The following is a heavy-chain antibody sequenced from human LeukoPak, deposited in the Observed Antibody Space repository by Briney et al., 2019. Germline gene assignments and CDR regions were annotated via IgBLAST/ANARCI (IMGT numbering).Heavy chain of an antibody. CDR3: ARDLSEYYFDY. V-gene: IGHV1-18*01. Sequence: ASVKVSCKASGGTFSSYAISWVRQAPGQGLEWMGWISAYNGNTNYAQKLQGRVTMTTDTSTSTAYMELRSLRSDDTAVYYCARDLSEYYFDYWGQGTLVTVSS. J-gene: IGHJ4*02. CDR2: ISAYNGNT. CDR1: GGTFSSYA.